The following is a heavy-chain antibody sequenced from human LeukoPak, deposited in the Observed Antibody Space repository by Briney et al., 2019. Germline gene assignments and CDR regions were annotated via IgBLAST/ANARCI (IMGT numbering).Heavy chain of an antibody. V-gene: IGHV3-23*01. J-gene: IGHJ4*02. CDR2: ISDSGGST. CDR1: GITLSNYG. CDR3: AKRGVVIRVFLVGFHKEAYYFES. D-gene: IGHD3/OR15-3a*01. Sequence: PGGSLRLSCAVSGITLSNYGMSWVRQAPGKGLEWVAGISDSGGSTKYADSVKGRFTISRDNPKNTLFLQMNSLRADDTAVHFCAKRGVVIRVFLVGFHKEAYYFESWGQGALVTVSS.